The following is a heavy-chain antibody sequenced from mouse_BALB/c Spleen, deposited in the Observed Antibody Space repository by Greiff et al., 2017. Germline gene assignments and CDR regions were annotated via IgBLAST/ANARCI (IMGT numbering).Heavy chain of an antibody. CDR2: ISSGSSTI. D-gene: IGHD1-1*01. CDR1: GFTFSSFG. V-gene: IGHV5-17*02. Sequence: EVHLVESGGGLVQPGGSRKLSCAASGFTFSSFGMHWVRQAPEKGLEWVAYISSGSSTIYYADTVKGRFTISRDNPKNTLFLQMTSLRSEDTAMYYCARSHYYGPTGFAYWGQGTLVTVSA. CDR3: ARSHYYGPTGFAY. J-gene: IGHJ3*01.